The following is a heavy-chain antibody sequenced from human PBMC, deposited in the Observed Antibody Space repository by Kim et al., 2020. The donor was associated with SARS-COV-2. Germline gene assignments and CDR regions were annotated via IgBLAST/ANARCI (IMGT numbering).Heavy chain of an antibody. CDR1: GGSISSSSYY. CDR2: IYYSGST. V-gene: IGHV4-39*01. CDR3: ARLTPPIRFLEWLPPYLFDY. Sequence: SETLSLTCTVSGGSISSSSYYWGWIRQPPGKGLEWIGSIYYSGSTYYNPSLKSRVTISVDTSKNQFSLKLSSVTAADTAVYYCARLTPPIRFLEWLPPYLFDYWGQGTLVTVSS. D-gene: IGHD3-3*01. J-gene: IGHJ4*02.